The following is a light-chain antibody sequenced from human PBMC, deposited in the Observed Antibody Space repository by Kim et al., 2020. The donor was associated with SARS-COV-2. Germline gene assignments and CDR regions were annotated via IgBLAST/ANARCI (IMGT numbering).Light chain of an antibody. Sequence: APGNTAPITCSEDKIGGLSVNWYQQKAGQAPVLVIHSDTDRPSGIPERVSGTNSGTAATLTISRVEAGDEADYYCQVWDSTSDHVIFGGGTQLTVL. CDR2: SDT. V-gene: IGLV3-21*04. CDR1: KIGGLS. CDR3: QVWDSTSDHVI. J-gene: IGLJ2*01.